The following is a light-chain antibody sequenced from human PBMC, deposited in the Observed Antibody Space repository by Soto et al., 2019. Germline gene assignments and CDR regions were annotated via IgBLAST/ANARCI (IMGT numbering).Light chain of an antibody. CDR2: DVF. CDR1: QDISKY. Sequence: DIQMTQSASSLPASVGDTVTISCQASQDISKYLNWFQQKPGKAPKLLIYDVFNVETGVPSRFSGRGSGTDFTLIISNLQPEDFATYYCQQHDQLPITFGGGTKVDIK. CDR3: QQHDQLPIT. J-gene: IGKJ4*01. V-gene: IGKV1-33*01.